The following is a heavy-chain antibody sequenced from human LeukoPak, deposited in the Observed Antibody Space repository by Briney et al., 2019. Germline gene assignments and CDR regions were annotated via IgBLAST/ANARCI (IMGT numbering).Heavy chain of an antibody. CDR3: AREPYHMLTVPTWFDA. V-gene: IGHV3-64*01. CDR2: ISDSGHNT. J-gene: IGHJ5*02. Sequence: GGSLRLSCAGSGLSFNTFAIHWVRQAPGKGLEYVSAISDSGHNTHYANSVRGRFTISRDNSKNIVFLQMDSLKVEDTAFYYCAREPYHMLTVPTWFDAWGQGTLVTVSS. CDR1: GLSFNTFA. D-gene: IGHD5-12*01.